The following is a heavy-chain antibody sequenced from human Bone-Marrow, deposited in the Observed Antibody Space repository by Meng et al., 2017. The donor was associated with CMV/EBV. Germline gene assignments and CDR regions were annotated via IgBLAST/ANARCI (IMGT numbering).Heavy chain of an antibody. D-gene: IGHD2-15*01. V-gene: IGHV1-2*02. Sequence: YVHWVRQAPGQGLEWMGWINPNSGDTNYAQSFQGRVTMTRDTSISIAYMELSRLRSVDTAVYYCAREAGSGNCSGVTCYSGDWFDPWGQGTLVTVSS. CDR1: Y. CDR2: INPNSGDT. J-gene: IGHJ5*02. CDR3: AREAGSGNCSGVTCYSGDWFDP.